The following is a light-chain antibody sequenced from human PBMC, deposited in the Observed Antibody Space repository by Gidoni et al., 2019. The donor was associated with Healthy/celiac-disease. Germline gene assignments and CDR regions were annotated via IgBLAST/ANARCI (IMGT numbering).Light chain of an antibody. CDR1: QSISSY. V-gene: IGKV1-39*01. CDR3: QQSYSTPRT. CDR2: AAS. J-gene: IGKJ1*01. Sequence: DIQMTQSPSSLSASVGDRVTITCRASQSISSYLNWYQQKPGKAPKLLIYAASSLQRGVPSRFSGSGSETDFTLTISSLQPEDFATYYCQQSYSTPRTFGQGTKVEIK.